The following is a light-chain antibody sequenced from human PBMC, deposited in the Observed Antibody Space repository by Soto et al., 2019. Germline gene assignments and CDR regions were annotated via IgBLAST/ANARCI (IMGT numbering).Light chain of an antibody. CDR2: GAS. V-gene: IGKV4-1*01. CDR1: QSVLYRSIDKNY. CDR3: QQYHDWVT. J-gene: IGKJ4*01. Sequence: DIVMTQSPDSLAVSLGERATINCKSSQSVLYRSIDKNYLAWYQQKPGQAPRLLIYGASTRATGIPARFSGSGSGTEFTLTISYLRPEDSAVYFCQQYHDWVTFGGGTRVEI.